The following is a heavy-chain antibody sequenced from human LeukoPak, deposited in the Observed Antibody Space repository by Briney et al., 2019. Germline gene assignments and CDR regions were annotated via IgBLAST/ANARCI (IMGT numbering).Heavy chain of an antibody. J-gene: IGHJ4*02. V-gene: IGHV1-69*04. Sequence: SVKVSCKASGGSFSSYAISWVRPAPGQGLEWMGRIVPILGIANYAQKCQGRVTITADKSTSTAYMELSSLRSEDTAVYYCAASGGEDRSGLVYWGQGTLVTVSS. CDR1: GGSFSSYA. CDR3: AASGGEDRSGLVY. CDR2: IVPILGIA. D-gene: IGHD3-22*01.